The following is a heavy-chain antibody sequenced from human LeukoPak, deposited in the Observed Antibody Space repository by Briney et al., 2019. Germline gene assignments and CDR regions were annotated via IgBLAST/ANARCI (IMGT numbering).Heavy chain of an antibody. CDR3: VLLWFGENI. Sequence: SETLSLTCTVSGGSISSSSYYWGWIRQPPGKGLEGIGSIYYSGSTYYNPSLKSRVTISVDTSKNQFSLKLSSVTAADPAVYSPVLLWFGENIWGQATTVTVSS. CDR1: GGSISSSSYY. D-gene: IGHD3-10*01. V-gene: IGHV4-39*07. CDR2: IYYSGST. J-gene: IGHJ6*02.